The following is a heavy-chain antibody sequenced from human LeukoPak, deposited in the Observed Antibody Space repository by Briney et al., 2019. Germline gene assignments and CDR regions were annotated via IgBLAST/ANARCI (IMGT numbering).Heavy chain of an antibody. CDR1: GYTFTSYY. Sequence: ASVKVSCKASGYTFTSYYMHWVRQAPGQGLEWMGIINPSGGSTSYAQKFQGRVTMTRDMSTSTVYMELSSLRSEDTAVYYCASYCSSTSCQIRNFDYWGQGTLVTVSS. CDR2: INPSGGST. J-gene: IGHJ4*02. V-gene: IGHV1-46*01. CDR3: ASYCSSTSCQIRNFDY. D-gene: IGHD2-2*01.